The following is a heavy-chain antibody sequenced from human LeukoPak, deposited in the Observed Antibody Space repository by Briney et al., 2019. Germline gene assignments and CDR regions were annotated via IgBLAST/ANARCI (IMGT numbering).Heavy chain of an antibody. D-gene: IGHD1-26*01. CDR2: TYYRSKWNS. CDR1: GDSVSSNSAS. V-gene: IGHV6-1*01. Sequence: SQTLSLACAISGDSVSSNSASWNWIRQSPSRGLEWLGRTYYRSKWNSDYAVSVKSRITINPDTSKNQFSLHLNSVTPEDTAVYYCARDPDSSYEWGPFDPWGQGTLVTVSS. J-gene: IGHJ5*02. CDR3: ARDPDSSYEWGPFDP.